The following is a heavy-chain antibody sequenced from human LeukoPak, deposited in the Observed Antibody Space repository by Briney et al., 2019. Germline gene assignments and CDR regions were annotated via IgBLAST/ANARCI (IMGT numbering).Heavy chain of an antibody. Sequence: GGSLRLSCAASGFTFSSFEMNWVRQAPGQGLEWVSYISGGGETVYYTDSVKGRFIISRDNAKNSLYLQMNSLRAEDTALYYCARVSRATALTPPELDYWGQGTLVTASS. CDR3: ARVSRATALTPPELDY. V-gene: IGHV3-48*03. D-gene: IGHD4-23*01. CDR2: ISGGGETV. CDR1: GFTFSSFE. J-gene: IGHJ4*02.